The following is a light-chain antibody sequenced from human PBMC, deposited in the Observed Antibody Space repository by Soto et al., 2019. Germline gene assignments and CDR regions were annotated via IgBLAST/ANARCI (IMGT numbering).Light chain of an antibody. Sequence: QSVLTQPPSASGTPGQWVTISCSGSTSNIGSNYVFWYQQLPRTAPKLLIYWNYNRPSGVPARFSGSKSGASVALTISGLRVEDEAHYYCAAWDDSLSGVLFGGGTKLTVL. CDR3: AAWDDSLSGVL. V-gene: IGLV1-47*01. CDR1: TSNIGSNY. CDR2: WNY. J-gene: IGLJ2*01.